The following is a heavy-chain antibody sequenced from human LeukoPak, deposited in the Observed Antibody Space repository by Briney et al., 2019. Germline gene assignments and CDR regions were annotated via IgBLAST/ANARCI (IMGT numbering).Heavy chain of an antibody. Sequence: PSGTLSLTCAVSGGSISSSNWWSWVRQPPGKGLEWIGEIYHSGSTNYNPSLKSRVTISVDKSKNQFSLKLSSVTAADTAVYYCAIHKYYYGSGSSTYIDYWGQGTLVTISS. CDR2: IYHSGST. J-gene: IGHJ4*02. CDR3: AIHKYYYGSGSSTYIDY. CDR1: GGSISSSNW. D-gene: IGHD3-10*01. V-gene: IGHV4-4*02.